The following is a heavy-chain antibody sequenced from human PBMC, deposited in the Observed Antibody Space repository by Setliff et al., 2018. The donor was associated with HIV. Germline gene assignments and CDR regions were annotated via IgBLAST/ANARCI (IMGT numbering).Heavy chain of an antibody. Sequence: PGGSLRLSCAAPGFTFSSYGMHWVRQAPGKGLEWVAFIRYDGSNKYYADSVKGRFTISRDNSKNTLYLQMNSLRAEDTAVYYCARILGASYYYAMDVWGQGTTVTVSS. D-gene: IGHD1-26*01. CDR2: IRYDGSNK. CDR3: ARILGASYYYAMDV. V-gene: IGHV3-30*02. CDR1: GFTFSSYG. J-gene: IGHJ6*02.